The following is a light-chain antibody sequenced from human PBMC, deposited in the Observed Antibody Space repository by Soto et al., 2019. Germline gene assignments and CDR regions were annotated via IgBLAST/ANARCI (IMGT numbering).Light chain of an antibody. V-gene: IGLV1-44*01. CDR1: ISNIGRNS. J-gene: IGLJ2*01. CDR3: AAWDESVKGVV. Sequence: QSVLTQPPSGSGAPGQRVTISRSGSISNIGRNSLNWYHQVPGTAPKLRVYSNNQRPSGVPDRISGYKSGTSASLAISGLQSEDEADYYCAAWDESVKGVVFGGGTKLTVL. CDR2: SNN.